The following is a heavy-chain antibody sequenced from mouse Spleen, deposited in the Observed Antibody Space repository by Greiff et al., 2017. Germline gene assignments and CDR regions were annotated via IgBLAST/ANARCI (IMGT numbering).Heavy chain of an antibody. CDR2: IYPGDGDT. Sequence: QVQLKESGAELVKPGASVKISCKASGYAFSSYWMNWVKQRPGKGLEWIGQIYPGDGDTNYNGKFKGKATLTADKSSSTAYMQLSSLTSEDSAVYFCARSHYYYGSSYDFDYWGQGTTLTVSS. J-gene: IGHJ2*01. V-gene: IGHV1-80*01. CDR1: GYAFSSYW. CDR3: ARSHYYYGSSYDFDY. D-gene: IGHD1-1*01.